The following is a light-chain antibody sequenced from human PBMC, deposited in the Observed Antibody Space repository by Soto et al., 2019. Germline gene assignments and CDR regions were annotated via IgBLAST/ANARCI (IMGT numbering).Light chain of an antibody. Sequence: QSALTQPRSVSGSPGQSVTISCTGTSSDVGGYNYVSWYQQHPGKAPKLMIYDVSKRPSGVPDRFSGSKSGNTASLTISGLQAXXEADYYCCSYAGSYNVVFGGGTKLTV. CDR1: SSDVGGYNY. CDR3: CSYAGSYNVV. CDR2: DVS. J-gene: IGLJ2*01. V-gene: IGLV2-11*01.